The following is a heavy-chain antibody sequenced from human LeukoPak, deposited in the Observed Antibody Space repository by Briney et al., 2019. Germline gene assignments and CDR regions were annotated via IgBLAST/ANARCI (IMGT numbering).Heavy chain of an antibody. Sequence: ASVKVSCKASGYTFTDYFMHWVRQAPGQGLEWMGWINPNSGVIIYAQKFQGRVTMTRDKSISTAYMELNRLRSDDTAPYYCARDGQGAIPLDYWGQGTLVTVSS. CDR3: ARDGQGAIPLDY. J-gene: IGHJ4*02. CDR2: INPNSGVI. CDR1: GYTFTDYF. V-gene: IGHV1-2*02. D-gene: IGHD1-26*01.